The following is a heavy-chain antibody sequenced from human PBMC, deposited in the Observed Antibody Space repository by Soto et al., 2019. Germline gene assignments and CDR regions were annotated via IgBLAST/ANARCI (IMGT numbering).Heavy chain of an antibody. Sequence: QVQLQQWGAGLLKPSETLSLTCAVYVGSFRGYYWSWIRQPPGKGLEWIGEINHSGRANYNPSLKSRVTISVDTSKNQFSLTLSSVTAADTAVYYCARGYCSGGSCYSPQGNWFDPWGQGTPVTVPS. V-gene: IGHV4-34*01. D-gene: IGHD2-15*01. CDR3: ARGYCSGGSCYSPQGNWFDP. CDR2: INHSGRA. CDR1: VGSFRGYY. J-gene: IGHJ5*02.